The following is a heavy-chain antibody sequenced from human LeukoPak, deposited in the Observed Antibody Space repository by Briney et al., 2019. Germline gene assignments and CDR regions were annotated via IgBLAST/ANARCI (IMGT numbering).Heavy chain of an antibody. Sequence: HPGGSLRLSCAASGFTFSSYAMHWVRQAPGKGLEWVAVISYDGSNKYYADSVKGRFTISRDNSKNTLYLQMNSLRAEDTAVYYCARDRNSGFDYWGQGTLVTVSS. J-gene: IGHJ4*02. CDR2: ISYDGSNK. CDR3: ARDRNSGFDY. CDR1: GFTFSSYA. D-gene: IGHD1-14*01. V-gene: IGHV3-30-3*01.